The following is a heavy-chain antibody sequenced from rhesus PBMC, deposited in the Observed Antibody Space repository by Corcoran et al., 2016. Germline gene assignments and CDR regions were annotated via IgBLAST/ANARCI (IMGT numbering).Heavy chain of an antibody. CDR2: IRGVGST. CDR3: ARVAAAAFNV. V-gene: IGHV4-160*01. D-gene: IGHD6-25*01. Sequence: QVQLQQWGEGLVKPSETLSLTCPVNGGSVSGSWWGWFRQPPGKGLEWIGRIRGVGSTNNNPSHKGRVTIARDTSKNQFSRKLSSVTAADTAVYYCARVAAAAFNVWGRGVLVTVSS. J-gene: IGHJ5-2*02. CDR1: GGSVSGSW.